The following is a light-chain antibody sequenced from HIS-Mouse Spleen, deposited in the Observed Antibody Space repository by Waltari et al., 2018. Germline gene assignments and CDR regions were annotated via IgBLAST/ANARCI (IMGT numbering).Light chain of an antibody. CDR1: SSDVGSYNL. V-gene: IGLV2-23*01. Sequence: QSALTQPASVSGSPGQSITISCTGTSSDVGSYNLVSWYQQHPCKAPKLMSYEGSKRPSGVSNRVSGSKSGNTASLTISGLQAEDEADYYCCSYAGSSTWVFGGGTKLTVL. CDR3: CSYAGSSTWV. J-gene: IGLJ3*02. CDR2: EGS.